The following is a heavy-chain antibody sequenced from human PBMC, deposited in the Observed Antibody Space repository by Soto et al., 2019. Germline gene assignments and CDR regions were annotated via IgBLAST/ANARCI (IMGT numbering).Heavy chain of an antibody. CDR3: ARDKVPSAGFDF. Sequence: QLQLLESGSGLVKPSQTLSLTCAVSGVSISSGGYSWSWIRQPPGMGLEWIGYIYHDGSTYYNPSLKSRVTISLDRSKDQSSLRLTSVTAADTAVYYCARDKVPSAGFDFWGQGTLVTVSS. V-gene: IGHV4-30-2*01. CDR2: IYHDGST. CDR1: GVSISSGGYS. J-gene: IGHJ4*02.